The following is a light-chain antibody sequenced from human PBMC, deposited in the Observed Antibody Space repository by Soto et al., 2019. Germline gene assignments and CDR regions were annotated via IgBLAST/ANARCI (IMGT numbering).Light chain of an antibody. CDR2: EVS. Sequence: QSVLTQPASVSGSPGQSVTISCTGNSSDIGAYKYVSWYQHHPGKSPRLLIYEVSNRPSGVSNRFSASKSGNTASLTISGLQAEDEADYYCCSYRSSSTLVFGGGTKVTVL. CDR1: SSDIGAYKY. J-gene: IGLJ2*01. CDR3: CSYRSSSTLV. V-gene: IGLV2-14*01.